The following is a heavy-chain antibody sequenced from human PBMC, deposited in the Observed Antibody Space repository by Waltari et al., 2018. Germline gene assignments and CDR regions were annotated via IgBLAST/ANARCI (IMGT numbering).Heavy chain of an antibody. V-gene: IGHV4-59*11. Sequence: QVQLQESGPGLVKPSETLSLTCTVSGGSISSHNWSCIRQPPGKGLEWIGYIYYSGSTNYNPSLKSRVTISVDTSKNQFSLKLSSVTAADTAVYYCARDRRAGESWFDPWGQGTLVTVSS. CDR3: ARDRRAGESWFDP. CDR2: IYYSGST. CDR1: GGSISSHN. D-gene: IGHD1-26*01. J-gene: IGHJ5*02.